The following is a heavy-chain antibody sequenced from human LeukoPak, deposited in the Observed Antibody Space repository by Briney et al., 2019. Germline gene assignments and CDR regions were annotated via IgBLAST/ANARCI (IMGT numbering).Heavy chain of an antibody. D-gene: IGHD7-27*01. Sequence: GRSLRLSCAASGFTFDDYAMHWVRQAPGKGLEWVSGISWNSGSIGYADSVKGRFTISRDNAKNSLYLQMNSLRAEDTALYYCAKDIGAWDYYYGMDVWGHGTTVTVSS. CDR3: AKDIGAWDYYYGMDV. CDR1: GFTFDDYA. V-gene: IGHV3-9*01. CDR2: ISWNSGSI. J-gene: IGHJ6*02.